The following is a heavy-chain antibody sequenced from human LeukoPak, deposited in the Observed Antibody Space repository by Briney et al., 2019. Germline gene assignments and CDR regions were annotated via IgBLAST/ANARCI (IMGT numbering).Heavy chain of an antibody. Sequence: SVKVSCKASGGTFSSYAISWVRQAPGQGLEWMGRIIPILGIANYAQKFQGRVTMTRNTSISTAYMELSSLRSEDTAVYYCASTGPYGDYGPYYFDYWGQGTLVTVSS. CDR3: ASTGPYGDYGPYYFDY. CDR2: IIPILGIA. D-gene: IGHD4-17*01. V-gene: IGHV1-69*04. CDR1: GGTFSSYA. J-gene: IGHJ4*02.